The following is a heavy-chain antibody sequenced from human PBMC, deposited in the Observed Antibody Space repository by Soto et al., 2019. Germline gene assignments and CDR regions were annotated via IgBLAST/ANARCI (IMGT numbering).Heavy chain of an antibody. V-gene: IGHV1-3*05. J-gene: IGHJ6*04. CDR1: GYTFTSYA. CDR2: INAGNGNT. D-gene: IGHD3-3*01. CDR3: SIDVGGMDV. Sequence: QVQLVQSGAEEKKPGASVKVSCKASGYTFTSYAMHWVRQAPGQRLEWMGWINAGNGNTKYSQKFQGRVTITRDTSASTANMEVRSLRFEDTAVYSCSIDVGGMDVGGEGTRSPSPQ.